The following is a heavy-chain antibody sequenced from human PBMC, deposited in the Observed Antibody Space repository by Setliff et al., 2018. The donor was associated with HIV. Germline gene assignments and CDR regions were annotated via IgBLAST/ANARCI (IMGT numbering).Heavy chain of an antibody. CDR2: ISAYNGNT. V-gene: IGHV1-18*01. Sequence: GASVKVSCKASGYTFTSYGVSWVRQAPGQGLEWMGWISAYNGNTNYPQKFQGRVTMTTDTSTTTAFMELRSLKADDTGIYYCSRSGVPPYYYYGMDVWGQGTTVTVSS. CDR1: GYTFTSYG. D-gene: IGHD3-10*01. CDR3: SRSGVPPYYYYGMDV. J-gene: IGHJ6*02.